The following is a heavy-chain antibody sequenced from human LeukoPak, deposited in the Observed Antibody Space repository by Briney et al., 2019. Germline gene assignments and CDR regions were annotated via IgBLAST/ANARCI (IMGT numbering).Heavy chain of an antibody. D-gene: IGHD3-9*01. CDR1: GFTFSSYA. CDR3: AKDGWLSGFDY. Sequence: LAGGSLRLSCAASGFTFSSYAMSWVRQAPGKRLEWVSAISGSGGSTYYADSVKGRFTISRDNSKNTLYLQMNSLRAEDTAVYYCAKDGWLSGFDYWGQGTLVTVSS. V-gene: IGHV3-23*01. CDR2: ISGSGGST. J-gene: IGHJ4*02.